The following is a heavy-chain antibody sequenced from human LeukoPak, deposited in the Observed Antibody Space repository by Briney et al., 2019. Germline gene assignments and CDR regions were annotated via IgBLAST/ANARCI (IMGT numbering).Heavy chain of an antibody. V-gene: IGHV3-7*01. Sequence: PGGSLRLSCAASGFTFSSYWMSWVRQAPGKGLEWVANIKQDGSEKYDVDSVKGRFIISRDNAKNSLYLQMNSLRVEDTAVYYFARGGLRLLEWLSPFDYWGQGTLVTVS. J-gene: IGHJ4*02. CDR2: IKQDGSEK. D-gene: IGHD3-3*01. CDR1: GFTFSSYW. CDR3: ARGGLRLLEWLSPFDY.